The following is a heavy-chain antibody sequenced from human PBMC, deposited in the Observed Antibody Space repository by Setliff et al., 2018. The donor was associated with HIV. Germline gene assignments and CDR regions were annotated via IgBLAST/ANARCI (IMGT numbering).Heavy chain of an antibody. V-gene: IGHV1-2*02. D-gene: IGHD1-26*01. CDR1: GYTFTDYY. Sequence: VKVSCKASGYTFTDYYLHWVRQAPGQGLGWMGWLNPRSGGSDYGQKFQGSVTIIADESTSTAYMDLSSLTSDDTAVYFCARDLGARFPNYNWFDPWGQGTLVTVSS. CDR3: ARDLGARFPNYNWFDP. J-gene: IGHJ5*02. CDR2: LNPRSGGS.